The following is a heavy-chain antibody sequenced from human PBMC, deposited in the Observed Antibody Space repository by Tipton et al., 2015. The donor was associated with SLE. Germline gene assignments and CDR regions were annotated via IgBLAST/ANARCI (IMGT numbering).Heavy chain of an antibody. D-gene: IGHD5-18*01. CDR3: ARDKLCDI. V-gene: IGHV4-59*11. CDR2: IYYSGST. J-gene: IGHJ3*02. CDR1: GGSISIHY. Sequence: TLSLTCTVSGGSISIHYWSWIRQPPGKGLEWIGYIYYSGSTNYNPSLKSRVTISVDTSKNQFSLKLSSVTAADTAVYYCARDKLCDIWGQGTMVTVSS.